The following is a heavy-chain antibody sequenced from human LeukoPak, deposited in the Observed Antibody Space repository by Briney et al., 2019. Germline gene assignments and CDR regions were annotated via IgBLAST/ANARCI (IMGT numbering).Heavy chain of an antibody. D-gene: IGHD3-10*01. CDR2: IYPGDSDT. V-gene: IGHV5-51*01. J-gene: IGHJ4*02. Sequence: GESLKISCQGSGYSFTSYWIGWVRQVPGKGLEWMGIIYPGDSDTRYSPSFQGQVTISADKSISTAYLQWSSLKASDTAMYYCARHHYYGPGSYYNPNFDYWGQGTLVTVSS. CDR1: GYSFTSYW. CDR3: ARHHYYGPGSYYNPNFDY.